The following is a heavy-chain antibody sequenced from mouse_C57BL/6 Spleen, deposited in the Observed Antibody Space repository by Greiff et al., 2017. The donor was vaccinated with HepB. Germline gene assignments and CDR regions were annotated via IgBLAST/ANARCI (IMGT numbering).Heavy chain of an antibody. V-gene: IGHV5-9-1*02. D-gene: IGHD1-1*01. CDR3: TRGSSYVDWFAY. J-gene: IGHJ3*01. CDR1: GFTFSSYA. Sequence: DVMLVESGEGLVKPGGSLKLSCAASGFTFSSYAMSWVRQTPEQRLEWVAYISSGGDYIYYADTVKGRFTISRDNARNTLYLQMSSLKSEDTAMYYCTRGSSYVDWFAYWGQGTLVTVSA. CDR2: ISSGGDYI.